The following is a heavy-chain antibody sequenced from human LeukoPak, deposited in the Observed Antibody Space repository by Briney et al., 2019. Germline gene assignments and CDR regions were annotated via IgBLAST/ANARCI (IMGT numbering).Heavy chain of an antibody. Sequence: SETLSLTCTVSGGSISSYYWSWIRQPPGKGLEWIGYIYYTGSTNYNPSLKSRVTISVDTSKNQLSLKLSSVTAADTAVYYCARDEYSSSSQWFDPWGQGTLVTVSS. CDR2: IYYTGST. D-gene: IGHD6-6*01. V-gene: IGHV4-59*01. J-gene: IGHJ5*02. CDR3: ARDEYSSSSQWFDP. CDR1: GGSISSYY.